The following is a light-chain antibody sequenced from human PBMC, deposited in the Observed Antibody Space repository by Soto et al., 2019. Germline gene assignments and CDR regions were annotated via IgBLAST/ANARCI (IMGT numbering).Light chain of an antibody. CDR3: SSYTTSTTYV. Sequence: QSVLTQPASVSGSPGQSITISCSGTSSDVGSQNLVSWYQQHPGKAPKLMLYEVSERPSGVSDRFSGSKSGNTASLTISGLQAEDEADYYCSSYTTSTTYVFGSGTKVTVL. CDR2: EVS. J-gene: IGLJ1*01. CDR1: SSDVGSQNL. V-gene: IGLV2-14*02.